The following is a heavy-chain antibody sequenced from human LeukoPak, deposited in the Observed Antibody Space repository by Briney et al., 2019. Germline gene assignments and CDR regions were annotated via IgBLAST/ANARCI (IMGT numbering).Heavy chain of an antibody. V-gene: IGHV3-21*01. D-gene: IGHD3-22*01. J-gene: IGHJ4*02. CDR2: ISSSSSYI. Sequence: GGSLRLSCAASGFTFSSYSMNWVRQAPGKGPEWVSSISSSSSYIYYADSVKGRFTISRDNAKNSLYLQMNSLRAEDTAVYYCARGPSYYDSSGYYYVDYWGQGTLVTVSS. CDR3: ARGPSYYDSSGYYYVDY. CDR1: GFTFSSYS.